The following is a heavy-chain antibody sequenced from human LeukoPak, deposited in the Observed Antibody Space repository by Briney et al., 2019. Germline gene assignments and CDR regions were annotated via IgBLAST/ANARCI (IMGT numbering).Heavy chain of an antibody. Sequence: ASVKVSCKASGGTFSSYAISWVRQAPGQGLEWMGGIIPIFGTANYAQKFQGRVTITTDESTSTAYMELSSLRSEDTAVYYCASGSSWYNAVLYYYMDVWGKGTTVTVSS. V-gene: IGHV1-69*05. CDR1: GGTFSSYA. CDR2: IIPIFGTA. J-gene: IGHJ6*03. CDR3: ASGSSWYNAVLYYYMDV. D-gene: IGHD6-13*01.